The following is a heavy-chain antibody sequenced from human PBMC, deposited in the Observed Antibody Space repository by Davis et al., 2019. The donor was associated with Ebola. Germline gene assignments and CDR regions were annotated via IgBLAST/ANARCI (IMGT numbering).Heavy chain of an antibody. CDR3: ARHFAVAGKYYFDY. CDR2: IYPGDSDT. CDR1: EYIFTNYW. Sequence: GESLKISCKGSEYIFTNYWIGWVRQMPGKGLEWMGIIYPGDSDTRYSPSFQGQIIISADKSISTAYLQWSSLKASDTAMYYCARHFAVAGKYYFDYWGQGTLVTVSS. V-gene: IGHV5-51*01. D-gene: IGHD6-19*01. J-gene: IGHJ4*02.